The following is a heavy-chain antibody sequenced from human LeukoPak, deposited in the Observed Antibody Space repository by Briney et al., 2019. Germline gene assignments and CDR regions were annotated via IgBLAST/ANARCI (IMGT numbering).Heavy chain of an antibody. Sequence: ASAKVFCKASGYTVTSGYMLWVREAPGQGLERMGIINPSGGSTSYAQKFQGRVTMTRDMSTSTVYMELSSLRSEDTAVYYCARDRATPLGYDFWSGYPDDYWGQGTLVTVSS. CDR3: ARDRATPLGYDFWSGYPDDY. CDR1: GYTVTSGY. D-gene: IGHD3-3*01. CDR2: INPSGGST. J-gene: IGHJ4*02. V-gene: IGHV1-46*01.